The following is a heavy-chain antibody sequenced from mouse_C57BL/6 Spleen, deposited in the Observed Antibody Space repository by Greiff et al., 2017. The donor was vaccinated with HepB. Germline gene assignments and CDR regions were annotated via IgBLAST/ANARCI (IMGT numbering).Heavy chain of an antibody. J-gene: IGHJ1*03. V-gene: IGHV5-9-1*02. CDR2: ISSGGDYI. CDR3: TRDNYEYDGYFDV. CDR1: GFTFSSYA. Sequence: EVQLMESGEGLVKPGGSLKLSCAASGFTFSSYAMSWVRQTPEKRLEWVAYISSGGDYIYYADTVKGRFTISRDNARNTLYLQMSSLKSEDTAMYYCTRDNYEYDGYFDVWGTGTTVTVSS. D-gene: IGHD2-4*01.